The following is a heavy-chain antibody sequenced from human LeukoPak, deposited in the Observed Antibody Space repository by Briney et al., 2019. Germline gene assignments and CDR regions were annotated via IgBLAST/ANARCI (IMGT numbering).Heavy chain of an antibody. CDR2: IYYSGST. V-gene: IGHV4-59*01. Sequence: SSETLSLTCTVSGGSISSYYWSWIRQPPGKGLEWIGYIYYSGSTNYNPSLKSRVTISVDTSKNQFSLKLSSVTAADTAVYYCARDLYYYYYMDVWGKGTTVTVSS. CDR1: GGSISSYY. CDR3: ARDLYYYYYMDV. J-gene: IGHJ6*03.